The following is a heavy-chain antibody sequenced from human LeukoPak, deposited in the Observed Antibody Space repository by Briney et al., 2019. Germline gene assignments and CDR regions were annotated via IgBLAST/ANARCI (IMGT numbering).Heavy chain of an antibody. J-gene: IGHJ5*02. CDR2: ISYDGTKK. Sequence: GGSLRLSCAASGFAFNTYAMHWVRQDPGKGLEWVAVISYDGTKKYYADSVKGRFSISRDNSRTTLYLQMNSLRPEDTAVYYCASSEGDDFWGGPWGHGTLVTVSS. CDR1: GFAFNTYA. V-gene: IGHV3-30*04. D-gene: IGHD3-3*01. CDR3: ASSEGDDFWGGP.